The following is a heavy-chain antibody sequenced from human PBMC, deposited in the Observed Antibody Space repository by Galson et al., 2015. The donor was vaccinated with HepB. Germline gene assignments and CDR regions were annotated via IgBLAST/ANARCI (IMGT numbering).Heavy chain of an antibody. CDR1: GDSVSSNHAV. V-gene: IGHV6-1*01. CDR2: TYYRSKWII. CDR3: AYGSDV. J-gene: IGHJ6*02. Sequence: CAISGDSVSSNHAVWNWIRQSPSRGLEWLGRTYYRSKWIIDYATSVKSRITISPDTSRNQFSLHLSSVTTEDTAVYYCAYGSDVWGQGTAVLVSS.